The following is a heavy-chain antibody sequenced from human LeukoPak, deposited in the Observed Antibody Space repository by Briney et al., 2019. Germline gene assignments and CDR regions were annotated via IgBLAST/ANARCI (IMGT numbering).Heavy chain of an antibody. V-gene: IGHV3-9*01. Sequence: GRSLRLSCAASGFTFGDYAMHWVRQAPGKGLEWVSGISWNSGYIGYADSVKGQFTISRDNAKNSLYLQMSSLRAEDTALYYCAKDNKGITMVRGVIRYYYGMDVWGQGTTVTVSS. CDR3: AKDNKGITMVRGVIRYYYGMDV. CDR1: GFTFGDYA. D-gene: IGHD3-10*01. CDR2: ISWNSGYI. J-gene: IGHJ6*02.